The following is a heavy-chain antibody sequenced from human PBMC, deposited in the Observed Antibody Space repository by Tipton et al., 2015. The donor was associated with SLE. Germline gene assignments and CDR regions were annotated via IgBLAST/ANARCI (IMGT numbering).Heavy chain of an antibody. V-gene: IGHV4-59*11. D-gene: IGHD3-3*01. CDR3: ARDGGYDFWSGYYYWFDP. Sequence: LRLSCTVSGGSISSHYWSWIRQPPGKGLEWIGYIYYSGSTNYNPPLKSRVTISVDTSKNQFSLKLSSVTAADTAVYYCARDGGYDFWSGYYYWFDPWGQGTLVTVSS. J-gene: IGHJ5*02. CDR1: GGSISSHY. CDR2: IYYSGST.